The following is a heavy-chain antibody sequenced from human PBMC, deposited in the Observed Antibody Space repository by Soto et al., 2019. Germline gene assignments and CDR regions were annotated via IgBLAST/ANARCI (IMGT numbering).Heavy chain of an antibody. V-gene: IGHV4-59*01. CDR1: GGSISSFS. J-gene: IGHJ4*02. CDR3: ARARYNYFDY. Sequence: SETLSLTCTVSGGSISSFSWSWIRQPPGKGLEYIGNVYYSGNTNYNPSLKSRVIVSVDTSKNQFSLRLSSVTAADTAVYYCARARYNYFDYWGQGTPVTVSS. D-gene: IGHD5-18*01. CDR2: VYYSGNT.